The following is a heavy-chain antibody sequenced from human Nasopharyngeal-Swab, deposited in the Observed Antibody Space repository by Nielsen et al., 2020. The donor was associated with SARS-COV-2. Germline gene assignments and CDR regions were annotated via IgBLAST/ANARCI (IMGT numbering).Heavy chain of an antibody. Sequence: SETLSLTCTVSGGSISSGGYYWSWIRQHPGKGLEWIGYIYYSGSTYYNPSLKSRVTRSVDTSKNQFSLKLSSVTAADTAVYYCARVLTRNLVVALVLDAFDIWGQGTMVTVSS. J-gene: IGHJ3*02. CDR2: IYYSGST. CDR3: ARVLTRNLVVALVLDAFDI. V-gene: IGHV4-31*03. CDR1: GGSISSGGYY. D-gene: IGHD2-15*01.